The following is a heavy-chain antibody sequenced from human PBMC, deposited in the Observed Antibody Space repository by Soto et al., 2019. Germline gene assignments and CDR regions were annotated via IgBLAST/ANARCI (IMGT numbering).Heavy chain of an antibody. J-gene: IGHJ4*02. CDR3: AKARSKIQNQRDSYFDY. CDR1: GFTFSSYA. CDR2: ISGSGGST. Sequence: EVQLLESGGGLVQPGGSLRLSCAASGFTFSSYAMSWVRQAPGKGLEWVSGISGSGGSTYYADSVKGRFTISRDNSKNTLYVQMNSLRAEDTAVYYCAKARSKIQNQRDSYFDYWGQGTLVTVSS. D-gene: IGHD2-2*01. V-gene: IGHV3-23*01.